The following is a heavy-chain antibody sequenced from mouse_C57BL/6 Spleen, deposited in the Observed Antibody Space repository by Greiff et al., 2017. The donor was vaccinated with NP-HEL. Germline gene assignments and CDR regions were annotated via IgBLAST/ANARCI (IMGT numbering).Heavy chain of an antibody. CDR3: ARWGLYYGSWFAY. D-gene: IGHD2-2*01. V-gene: IGHV1-55*01. J-gene: IGHJ3*01. CDR1: GYTFTSYW. CDR2: IYPGSGST. Sequence: QVQLKQPGAELVKPGASVKMSCKASGYTFTSYWITWVKQRPGQGLEWIGDIYPGSGSTNYNEKFKSKATLTVDTSSSTAYMQLSSLTSEDSAVYYCARWGLYYGSWFAYWGQGTLVTVSA.